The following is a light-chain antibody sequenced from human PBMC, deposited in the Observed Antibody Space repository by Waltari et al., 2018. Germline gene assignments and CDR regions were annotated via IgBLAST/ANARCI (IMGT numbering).Light chain of an antibody. CDR1: QAINTY. CDR3: QQSYFTPRGN. J-gene: IGKJ3*01. V-gene: IGKV1-39*01. CDR2: AAS. Sequence: DIRMTQSPSSLSASVGDRVTITCRASQAINTYLNWYQQQPGKAPKLWIYAASRLHRGVPSRFSGSGSGTECTLTISRLQPEDFATYYCQQSYFTPRGNFGPGTRVDL.